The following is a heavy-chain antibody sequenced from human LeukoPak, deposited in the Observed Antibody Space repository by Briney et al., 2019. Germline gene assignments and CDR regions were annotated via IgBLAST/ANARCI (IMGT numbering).Heavy chain of an antibody. V-gene: IGHV3-74*01. CDR3: AKLDSGSYFKYFQH. CDR2: FNSDGSTT. Sequence: GGSLRLSCAASGFTFSSYWMHWVRQAPGKGLVWASRFNSDGSTTSYADSVKGRFTISRDNAKNTLYLQMNSLRAEDTAVYYCAKLDSGSYFKYFQHWGQGTLVTVSS. J-gene: IGHJ1*01. CDR1: GFTFSSYW. D-gene: IGHD1-26*01.